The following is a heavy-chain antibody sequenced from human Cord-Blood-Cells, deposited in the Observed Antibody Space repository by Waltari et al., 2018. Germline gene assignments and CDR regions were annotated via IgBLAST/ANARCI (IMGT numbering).Heavy chain of an antibody. CDR2: IRSKANSYAT. CDR1: GGSISSSS. CDR3: TTDAFDI. J-gene: IGHJ3*02. V-gene: IGHV3-73*01. Sequence: LQLQESGPGLVKPSETLSLTCTVSGGSISSSSYYWGWIRQPPGKGLEWIGSIRSKANSYATAYAASVKGRFTISRDDSKNTAYLQMNSLKTEDTAVYYCTTDAFDIWGQGTMVTVSS.